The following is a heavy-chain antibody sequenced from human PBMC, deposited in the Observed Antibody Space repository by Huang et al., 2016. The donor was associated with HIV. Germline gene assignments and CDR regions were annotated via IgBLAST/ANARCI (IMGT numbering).Heavy chain of an antibody. V-gene: IGHV3-64*07. Sequence: EAQLVESGGGLVQPGGSLRLSCVTSGFTFSKYAMNWVRQAPGKGLQFVAAIRDDGGGSRHYADSVKNRCAISRDNSENKLELRMGRLRNEDTAVYYCVRKGTSYGWFDSWGQGTLVTVSS. CDR2: IRDDGGGSR. D-gene: IGHD3-10*01. CDR1: GFTFSKYA. J-gene: IGHJ5*01. CDR3: VRKGTSYGWFDS.